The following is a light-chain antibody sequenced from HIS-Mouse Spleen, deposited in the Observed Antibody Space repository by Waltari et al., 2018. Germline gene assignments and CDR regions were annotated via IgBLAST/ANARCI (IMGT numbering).Light chain of an antibody. J-gene: IGLJ1*01. Sequence: QSALTQPRPVSGSPGQSVPISCTGTSSDVGGYNYVSWYQQPPGKAPKLRIYDVSKRPSGVPDRFSGSKSGNTASLTISGLQAEDEADYYCCSYAGSYTGVFGTGTKVTVL. CDR2: DVS. V-gene: IGLV2-11*01. CDR3: CSYAGSYTGV. CDR1: SSDVGGYNY.